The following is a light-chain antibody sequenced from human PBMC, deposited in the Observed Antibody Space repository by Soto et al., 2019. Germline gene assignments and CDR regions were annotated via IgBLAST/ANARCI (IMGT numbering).Light chain of an antibody. CDR2: DAS. CDR1: QSVSSSY. Sequence: ETVMTQSPATLSVSPGQGATLSCRASQSVSSSYLAWYQQKPGQAPRLLIYDASRRATGIPDRFSGSGSGTDFTLTSSRLEPEDLAVYYCQQYGSSPSWTFGQGTKVDIK. V-gene: IGKV3-20*01. CDR3: QQYGSSPSWT. J-gene: IGKJ1*01.